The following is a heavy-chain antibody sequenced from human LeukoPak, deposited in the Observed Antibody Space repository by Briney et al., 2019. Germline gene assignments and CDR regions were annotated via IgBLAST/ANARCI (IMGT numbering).Heavy chain of an antibody. V-gene: IGHV3-7*04. D-gene: IGHD5-24*01. CDR2: IKQDGSEK. Sequence: GGSLRLSCAASGFSLSSYAMSWVRQAPGKGLEWVANIKQDGSEKYYVDSVKGRFTISRDNAKNSLYLQMNSLRAEDTAVYYCARGEMATRLFDYWGQGTLVTVSS. CDR1: GFSLSSYA. J-gene: IGHJ4*02. CDR3: ARGEMATRLFDY.